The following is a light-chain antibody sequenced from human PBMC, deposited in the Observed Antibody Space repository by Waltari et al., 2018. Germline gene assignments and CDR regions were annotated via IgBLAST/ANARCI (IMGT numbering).Light chain of an antibody. CDR2: YDS. J-gene: IGLJ3*02. CDR1: NIGAKS. CDR3: QVWDYDTAHLV. Sequence: SYVLTQPPSVSVAQGKTARIACGGNNIGAKSVHWYQDRPGQAPLLIIYYDSVRPSGIPERFSGSNSGNTATLTISRVEAGDEADYYCQVWDYDTAHLVFGGGTTLTVV. V-gene: IGLV3-21*04.